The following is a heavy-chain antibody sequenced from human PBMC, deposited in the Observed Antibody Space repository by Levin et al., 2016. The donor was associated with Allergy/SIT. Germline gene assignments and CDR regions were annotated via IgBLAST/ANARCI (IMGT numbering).Heavy chain of an antibody. J-gene: IGHJ6*03. Sequence: SVKVSCKASGGTFSSYTISWVRQAPGQGLEWMGRIIPILGIANYAQKFQGRVTITADKSTSTAYMELSSLRSEDTAVYYCARGRPYYGDYGTDYYYMDVWGKGTTVTVSS. D-gene: IGHD4-17*01. CDR2: IIPILGIA. CDR3: ARGRPYYGDYGTDYYYMDV. V-gene: IGHV1-69*02. CDR1: GGTFSSYT.